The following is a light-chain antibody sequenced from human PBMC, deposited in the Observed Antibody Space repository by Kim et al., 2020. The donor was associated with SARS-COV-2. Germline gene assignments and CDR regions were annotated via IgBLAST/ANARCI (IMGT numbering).Light chain of an antibody. V-gene: IGKV1-12*01. CDR2: ASS. J-gene: IGKJ2*01. CDR1: QFVSSS. CDR3: QQTDTFPYT. Sequence: SSFRRGSVTISCRASQFVSSSVAWYQQKPGKAPKLLLYASSSLRSGVSPRFSGSGSGTDFTLTITNVQPEDFATYYCQQTDTFPYTFGQGTKLEI.